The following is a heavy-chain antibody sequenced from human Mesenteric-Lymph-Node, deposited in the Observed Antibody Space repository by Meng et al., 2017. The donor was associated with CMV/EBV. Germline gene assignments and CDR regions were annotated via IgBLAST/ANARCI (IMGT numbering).Heavy chain of an antibody. Sequence: CTVSGDSITSLKWWSWVRQPPGKGLEWIAEISHSGLTNYNAPFKSRVTVSVDTSKNEFSLSLRSVTAADTAVYYCASRSYYGRRWFEPWGQGTLVTVSS. CDR1: GDSITSLKW. V-gene: IGHV4-4*02. CDR3: ASRSYYGRRWFEP. CDR2: ISHSGLT. D-gene: IGHD3-10*01. J-gene: IGHJ5*02.